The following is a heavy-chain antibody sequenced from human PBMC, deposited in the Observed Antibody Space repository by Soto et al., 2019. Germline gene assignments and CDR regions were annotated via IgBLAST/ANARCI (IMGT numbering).Heavy chain of an antibody. V-gene: IGHV3-21*01. Sequence: EVQLVESGGGLVKPGGSLRLSCAASGFTFSSYSMNWVRQAPGKGLEWVSSISSSSSYIYYADSVKGRFTISRDNAKNSLYLQMNSLRAEDTAVYYCARDDFSLRNYYYGMAVWGQGTTVTVSS. CDR1: GFTFSSYS. J-gene: IGHJ6*02. CDR2: ISSSSSYI. CDR3: ARDDFSLRNYYYGMAV. D-gene: IGHD3-3*01.